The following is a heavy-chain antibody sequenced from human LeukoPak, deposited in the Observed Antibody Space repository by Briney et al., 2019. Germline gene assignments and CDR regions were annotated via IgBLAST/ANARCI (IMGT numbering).Heavy chain of an antibody. J-gene: IGHJ4*02. Sequence: ASVKVSCKASGYTFTGYYMNWVRQAPGQGLEWMGWINPNSGGTNYAQKFQGRVTMTRDTSISTAYMELSRLRSDDTAVYYCARAFGSSSWSAFDYWGQGTLVTVSS. CDR2: INPNSGGT. V-gene: IGHV1-2*02. CDR3: ARAFGSSSWSAFDY. D-gene: IGHD6-13*01. CDR1: GYTFTGYY.